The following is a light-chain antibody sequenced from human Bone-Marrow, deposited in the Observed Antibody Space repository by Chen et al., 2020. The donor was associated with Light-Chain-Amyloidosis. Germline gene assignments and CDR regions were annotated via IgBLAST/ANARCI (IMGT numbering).Light chain of an antibody. CDR1: DLPTKY. V-gene: IGLV3-25*03. J-gene: IGLJ2*01. Sequence: VSPGQTARITCSGDDLPTKYAYWYQQKPGQAPVLVIHRDTERPSGISERFSGPSSGTTATLTISGVQAEDEADYHCQSADSSGTYEVIFGGGTKLTVL. CDR3: QSADSSGTYEVI. CDR2: RDT.